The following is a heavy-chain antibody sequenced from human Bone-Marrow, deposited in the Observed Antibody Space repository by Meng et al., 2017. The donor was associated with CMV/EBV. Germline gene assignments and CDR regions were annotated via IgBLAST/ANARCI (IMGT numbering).Heavy chain of an antibody. D-gene: IGHD3-3*01. V-gene: IGHV4-34*01. CDR1: GGSFSGYY. CDR3: ASPQLGYDFWSGYSN. CDR2: INQSGST. Sequence: SETLSLTCAVHGGSFSGYYWSWIRQPPGKGLEWIGEINQSGSTNYNPALKSRVTISVDTSKNQFSLKLSSVTAADTAVYYCASPQLGYDFWSGYSNWGQGTLVTVSS. J-gene: IGHJ4*02.